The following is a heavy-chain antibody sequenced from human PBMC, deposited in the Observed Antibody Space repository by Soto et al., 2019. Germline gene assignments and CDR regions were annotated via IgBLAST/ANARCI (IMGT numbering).Heavy chain of an antibody. CDR3: AKDMGYYDSSGYLPDY. CDR1: GFTFDDYA. J-gene: IGHJ4*02. Sequence: LRLSCAASGFTFDDYAMHWVRQAPGKGLEWVSLISWDGGSTYYADSVKGRFTISRDNSKNSLYLQMNSLRAEDTALYYCAKDMGYYDSSGYLPDYWGQGTLVTVSS. CDR2: ISWDGGST. V-gene: IGHV3-43D*04. D-gene: IGHD3-22*01.